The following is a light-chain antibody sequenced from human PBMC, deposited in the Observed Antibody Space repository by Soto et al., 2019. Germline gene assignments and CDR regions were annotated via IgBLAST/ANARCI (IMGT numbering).Light chain of an antibody. Sequence: DIQIPPSPSTLSASVGARVTITCRASQSVNRWLAWYQQKPGEAPKLLIYDASALPRGVPSRFSGSGSGTKFTLTIASLQPDDFATYYCQQYETFSGTFGPGTKVDIK. J-gene: IGKJ1*01. CDR3: QQYETFSGT. CDR1: QSVNRW. V-gene: IGKV1-5*01. CDR2: DAS.